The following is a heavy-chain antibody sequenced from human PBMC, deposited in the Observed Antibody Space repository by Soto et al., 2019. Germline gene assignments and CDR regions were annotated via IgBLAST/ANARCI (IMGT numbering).Heavy chain of an antibody. D-gene: IGHD1-26*01. CDR2: ISGSGGST. Sequence: PGGSLRLSCAASGFTFSSYAMSWVRQAPGKGLEWVSAISGSGGSTYYADSVKGRFTISRDNSKNTLYLQMNSLRAEDTAVYYCAKVSGGSYYDYYGMDVWGQGTTVTVSS. J-gene: IGHJ6*02. V-gene: IGHV3-23*01. CDR3: AKVSGGSYYDYYGMDV. CDR1: GFTFSSYA.